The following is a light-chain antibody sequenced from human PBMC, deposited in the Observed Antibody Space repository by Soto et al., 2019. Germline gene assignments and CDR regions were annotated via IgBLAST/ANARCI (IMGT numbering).Light chain of an antibody. CDR3: SSYTGSSTLGV. CDR1: SSDVGFYNY. CDR2: DVS. V-gene: IGLV2-14*03. Sequence: QSVLTQPASVSGSPGQSITISCTGTSSDVGFYNYVSWYQQHPGKAPKLMIYDVSNRPSGVSNRFSGSKSGNTASLTISGLQAEDEDVYYCSSYTGSSTLGVFGTGTKLTVL. J-gene: IGLJ1*01.